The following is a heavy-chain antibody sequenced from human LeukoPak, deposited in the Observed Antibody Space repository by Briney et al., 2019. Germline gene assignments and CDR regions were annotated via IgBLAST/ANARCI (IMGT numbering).Heavy chain of an antibody. CDR1: GFSFSASA. CDR3: ANEGAYPSSSPTGY. V-gene: IGHV3-7*01. Sequence: PGGSLRLSCAASGFSFSASAMHWVRQAPGKGLEWVANINQDGSEKYYVDSVKGRFTISRDNAKNSLYLQMNSLRADDTAVYYCANEGAYPSSSPTGYWGQGTLVTVSS. CDR2: INQDGSEK. J-gene: IGHJ4*02. D-gene: IGHD6-6*01.